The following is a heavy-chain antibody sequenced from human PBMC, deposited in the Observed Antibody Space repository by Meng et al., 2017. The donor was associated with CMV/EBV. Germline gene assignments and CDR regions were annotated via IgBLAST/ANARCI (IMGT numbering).Heavy chain of an antibody. CDR3: EKGPLYCSSTSCHGWFDP. V-gene: IGHV3-23*01. CDR1: TFGSNA. D-gene: IGHD2-2*01. CDR2: ISGSGGST. Sequence: TFGSNAMGWVRQAPGKGLKWVAAISGSGGSTYYADSVKGRLTISRDNSKNTLYLQMNSLRAEDTAVYYCEKGPLYCSSTSCHGWFDPWGQGTLVTVSS. J-gene: IGHJ5*02.